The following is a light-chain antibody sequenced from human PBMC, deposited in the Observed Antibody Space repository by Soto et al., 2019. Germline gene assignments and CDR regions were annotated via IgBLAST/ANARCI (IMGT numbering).Light chain of an antibody. Sequence: DIQMTQSPSSLSASVGDRVTITCRASQSISVYLNWYQMKSGEAPRSLIYAASSLHGGVPSRFSGSASGTDFTLTISSLQPEDSATYFCQQSYSSPRTFGQGTKLEIK. V-gene: IGKV1-39*01. J-gene: IGKJ2*01. CDR3: QQSYSSPRT. CDR2: AAS. CDR1: QSISVY.